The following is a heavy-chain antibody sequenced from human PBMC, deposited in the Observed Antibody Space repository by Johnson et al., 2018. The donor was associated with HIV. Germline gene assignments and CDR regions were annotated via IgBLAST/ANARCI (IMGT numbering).Heavy chain of an antibody. CDR1: GFTVSSNY. Sequence: VQLVESGGGLIKPGGSLRLSCAASGFTVSSNYMSWVRQAPGKGLEWVSVIYSGGSTYYADSVKGRFTISRDNPKNTLYLQMNSLRAEDTAVYYCARDHYYDSSGYYNAFDIWGQGTMVTVSS. CDR2: IYSGGST. CDR3: ARDHYYDSSGYYNAFDI. V-gene: IGHV3-53*01. D-gene: IGHD3-22*01. J-gene: IGHJ3*02.